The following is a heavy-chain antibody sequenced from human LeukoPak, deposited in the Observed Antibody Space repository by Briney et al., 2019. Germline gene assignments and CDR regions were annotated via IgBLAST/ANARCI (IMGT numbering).Heavy chain of an antibody. D-gene: IGHD2-2*01. CDR3: AKSEIVVVPAAMLANYYYYGMDV. CDR2: ISGSGGST. CDR1: GFTFSSYA. V-gene: IGHV3-23*01. J-gene: IGHJ6*02. Sequence: PGGSLRLSCAASGFTFSSYAMSWVRQAPGKGLEWVSAISGSGGSTYYADSVKGRFTISRDNSKNTLYLQMNSLRAEDTAVYYCAKSEIVVVPAAMLANYYYYGMDVWGQGTTVTDSS.